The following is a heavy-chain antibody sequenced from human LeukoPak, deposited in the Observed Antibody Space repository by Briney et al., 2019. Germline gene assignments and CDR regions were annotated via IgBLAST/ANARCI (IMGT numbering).Heavy chain of an antibody. Sequence: EASVKVSCKASSYTFTSYGISWVRQAPGQGIEWMGSIRAYNGSTNYAQKLQGRVTMTEDTSTDTAYMELGSLRSEDTAVYYCATDPDYYDRFDAFDIWGQGTMVTVSS. CDR1: SYTFTSYG. CDR3: ATDPDYYDRFDAFDI. D-gene: IGHD3-22*01. V-gene: IGHV1-18*01. CDR2: IRAYNGST. J-gene: IGHJ3*02.